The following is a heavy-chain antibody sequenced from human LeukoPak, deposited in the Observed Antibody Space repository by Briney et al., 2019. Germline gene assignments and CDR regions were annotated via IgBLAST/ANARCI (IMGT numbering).Heavy chain of an antibody. CDR1: GFTFSSYG. V-gene: IGHV3-30*03. Sequence: GGSLRLSCAASGFTFSSYGMHWVRQAPGKGLEWVAVISYDGSNKYYADSVKGRFTISRDNSKNTLYLQLNSLRAEDTAVYYCAREQIIVAAIYFDYWGQGTLVTVSS. D-gene: IGHD2-2*02. CDR3: AREQIIVAAIYFDY. CDR2: ISYDGSNK. J-gene: IGHJ4*02.